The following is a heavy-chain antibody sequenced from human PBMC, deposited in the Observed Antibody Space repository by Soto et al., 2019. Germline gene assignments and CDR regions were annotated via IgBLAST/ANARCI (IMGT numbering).Heavy chain of an antibody. CDR1: GFIFYNYA. CDR3: AKETAAAGTPCLDY. D-gene: IGHD6-19*01. J-gene: IGHJ4*02. Sequence: PGGSLRLSCAASGFIFYNYALIWVRQAPGKGPEWVSAIAGGGGDDGSTFYADFVKGRFTISRDNSKSTFYLQMNSLRAEDTAVYFCAKETAAAGTPCLDYWGQGTLVTV. CDR2: IAGGGGDDGST. V-gene: IGHV3-23*01.